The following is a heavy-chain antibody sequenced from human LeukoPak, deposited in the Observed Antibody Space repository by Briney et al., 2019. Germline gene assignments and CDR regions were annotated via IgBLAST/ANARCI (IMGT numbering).Heavy chain of an antibody. Sequence: PGGSLRLSCAASGYIFSDHAMHWARQAPGKGLEWLAYLSHDGTTAYYANSVKGRLTISRDNSKNTLFLQLSTLRTEDTAVYYCGGEGQRLRVDYWGQGTLVTVSS. D-gene: IGHD5-12*01. CDR1: GYIFSDHA. CDR2: LSHDGTTA. CDR3: GGEGQRLRVDY. J-gene: IGHJ4*02. V-gene: IGHV3-30*04.